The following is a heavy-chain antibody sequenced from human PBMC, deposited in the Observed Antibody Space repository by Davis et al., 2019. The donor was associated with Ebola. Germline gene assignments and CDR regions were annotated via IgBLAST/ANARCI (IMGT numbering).Heavy chain of an antibody. CDR1: GYSFATYW. CDR3: ARRGEGSGSYGRYFDY. CDR2: IYPGDSDT. V-gene: IGHV5-51*01. J-gene: IGHJ4*02. D-gene: IGHD3-10*01. Sequence: PGGSLRLSCKGSGYSFATYWIGWVRQMPGKGLEWMGIIYPGDSDTRYSPSFQGQVTISADKSISTAYLQWSSLKASDTAMYYCARRGEGSGSYGRYFDYWGQGALVTVSS.